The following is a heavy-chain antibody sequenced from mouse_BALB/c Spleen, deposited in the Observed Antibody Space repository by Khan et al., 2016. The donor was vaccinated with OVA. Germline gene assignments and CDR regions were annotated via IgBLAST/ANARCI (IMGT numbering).Heavy chain of an antibody. J-gene: IGHJ3*01. D-gene: IGHD2-4*01. CDR1: GFSLTTYG. V-gene: IGHV2-2*02. CDR3: ARNYDYDEGLAY. CDR2: IWSGGST. Sequence: VPLVESGPGLVQPSQSLSITCTVSGFSLTTYGVHWVRQSPGKGLEWLGVIWSGGSTDYNAASISRLSISKDSSKSQVFFKMNSLQVNDTAIYYCARNYDYDEGLAYWGQGTLVTVSA.